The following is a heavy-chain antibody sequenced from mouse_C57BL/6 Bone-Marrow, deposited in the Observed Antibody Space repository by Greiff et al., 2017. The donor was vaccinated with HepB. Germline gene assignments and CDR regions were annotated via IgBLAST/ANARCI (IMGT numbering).Heavy chain of an antibody. CDR2: IYPGGGYT. Sequence: QVHVKQPGAELVRPGTSVKMSCKASGYTFTNYWIGWAKQRPGHGLEWIGDIYPGGGYTNYNEKFKGKATLTADKSSSTAYMQFSSLTSEDSAIYYCTRLRDNYGYFDVWGTGTTVTVSS. J-gene: IGHJ1*03. CDR3: TRLRDNYGYFDV. V-gene: IGHV1-63*01. CDR1: GYTFTNYW.